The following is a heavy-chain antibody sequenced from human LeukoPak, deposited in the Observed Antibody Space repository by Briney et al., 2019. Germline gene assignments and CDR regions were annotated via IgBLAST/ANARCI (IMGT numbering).Heavy chain of an antibody. J-gene: IGHJ4*02. D-gene: IGHD5-18*01. Sequence: PGGSLRLSCAASGFTFSFAAMTWVRQGPGKGLECVSLISASGGSTYYADSVKGRFTISRDNSKTTVYLQMNSLRAEDTALYYCAKDIQGANWGQGTLVTVSS. CDR3: AKDIQGAN. CDR2: ISASGGST. CDR1: GFTFSFAA. V-gene: IGHV3-23*01.